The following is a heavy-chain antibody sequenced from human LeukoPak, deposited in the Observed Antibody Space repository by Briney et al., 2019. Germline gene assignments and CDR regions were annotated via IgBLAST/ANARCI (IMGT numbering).Heavy chain of an antibody. CDR1: GFTFSSYG. V-gene: IGHV3-48*01. CDR3: AKDGVEMATFDYFDY. CDR2: ISSSGSTI. Sequence: GGSLRLSCAASGFTFSSYGMNWVRQAPGKGLEWVSYISSSGSTIYYADSVKGRFTISRDNSKNTLYLQMNSLRAEDTAVYYCAKDGVEMATFDYFDYWGQGTLVTVSS. J-gene: IGHJ4*02. D-gene: IGHD5-24*01.